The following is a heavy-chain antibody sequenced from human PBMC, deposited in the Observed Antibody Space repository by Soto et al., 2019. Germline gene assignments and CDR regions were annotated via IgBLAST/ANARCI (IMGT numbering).Heavy chain of an antibody. CDR3: ARTTMVRGVSVMGYYGMDV. CDR2: IYPGDSDT. D-gene: IGHD3-10*01. CDR1: GYSFTSYW. V-gene: IGHV5-51*01. J-gene: IGHJ6*02. Sequence: GESLKISCKGSGYSFTSYWIGWVRQMPGKGLEWMGIIYPGDSDTRYSPSFQGQVTISADKSISTAYLQWSSLKASDTAMYYCARTTMVRGVSVMGYYGMDVWGQGTTVTVSS.